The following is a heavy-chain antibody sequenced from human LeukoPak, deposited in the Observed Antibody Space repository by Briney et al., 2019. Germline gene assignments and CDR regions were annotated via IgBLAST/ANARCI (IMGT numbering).Heavy chain of an antibody. Sequence: GGSLRLSCAASGFPFITYGMHWVRQAPGKGLEWVSNIQFERSNTDFAGAAKGRFTNSRDNTKTTLYLQMKNLKPEDTTADYWAEANHHSLAVAAGLDYWGQGTLVTVSS. CDR3: AEANHHSLAVAAGLDY. CDR1: GFPFITYG. J-gene: IGHJ4*02. D-gene: IGHD6-19*01. V-gene: IGHV3-30*02. CDR2: IQFERSNT.